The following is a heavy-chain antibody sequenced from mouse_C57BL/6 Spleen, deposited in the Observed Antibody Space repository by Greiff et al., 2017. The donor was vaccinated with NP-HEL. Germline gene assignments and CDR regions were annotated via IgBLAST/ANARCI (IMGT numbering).Heavy chain of an antibody. Sequence: EVKLVESGGGLVQPGGSLKLSCAASGFTFSDYYMYWVRQTPEKRLEWVAYISNGGGSTYYPDTVKGRFTISRDNAKNTLYLQMSRLKSEDTAMYYCARRGGRDWYFDVWGTGTTVTVSS. J-gene: IGHJ1*03. CDR3: ARRGGRDWYFDV. CDR2: ISNGGGST. D-gene: IGHD3-3*01. V-gene: IGHV5-12*01. CDR1: GFTFSDYY.